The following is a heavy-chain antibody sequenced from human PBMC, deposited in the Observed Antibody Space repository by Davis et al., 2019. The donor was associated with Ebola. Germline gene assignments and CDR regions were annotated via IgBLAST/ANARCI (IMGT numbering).Heavy chain of an antibody. CDR1: GFTVSSNY. CDR2: IYSGGST. V-gene: IGHV3-66*01. CDR3: ASGGYSYGWDYYYGMDV. Sequence: GESLKISCAASGFTVSSNYMSWVRQAPGKGLEWVSVIYSGGSTYYADSVKGRFTISRDNSKNTLYLQMNSLRAEDTAVYYCASGGYSYGWDYYYGMDVWGQGTTATVSS. D-gene: IGHD5-18*01. J-gene: IGHJ6*02.